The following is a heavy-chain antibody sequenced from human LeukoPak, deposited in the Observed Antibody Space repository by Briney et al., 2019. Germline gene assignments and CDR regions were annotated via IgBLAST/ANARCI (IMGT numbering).Heavy chain of an antibody. CDR2: IIPILGIA. CDR1: GGTFSSYT. CDR3: ARGGDGYNYLFDY. D-gene: IGHD5-24*01. J-gene: IGHJ4*02. Sequence: LVKVSCKASGGTFSSYTISWVRQAPGQGLEWMGRIIPILGIANYAQKFQGRVTITADKSTSTAYMELSSLRSEDTAVYYCARGGDGYNYLFDYWGQGTLVTVSS. V-gene: IGHV1-69*02.